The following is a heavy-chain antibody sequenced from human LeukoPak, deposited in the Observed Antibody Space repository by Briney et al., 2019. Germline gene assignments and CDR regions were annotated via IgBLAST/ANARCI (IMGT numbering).Heavy chain of an antibody. CDR1: GYTFTGYY. D-gene: IGHD6-13*01. Sequence: ASLKVSCKASGYTFTGYYMHWVRQAPGQGLEWMGWINPNSIGTDYAQKFQGRVTMARDTSISTAYMELSRLRSDDTAVYYCVRETIAAAGFDYWGQGTLVTVAS. J-gene: IGHJ4*02. V-gene: IGHV1-2*02. CDR3: VRETIAAAGFDY. CDR2: INPNSIGT.